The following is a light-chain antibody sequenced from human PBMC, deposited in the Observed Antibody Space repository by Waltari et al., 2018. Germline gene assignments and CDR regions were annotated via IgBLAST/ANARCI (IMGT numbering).Light chain of an antibody. J-gene: IGKJ1*01. Sequence: DIQMTQSPSSLSASVGDRVTIACRASQDIGTYLAWYQQKPGNVPKLLIYAASSLQPGVPSRFSGSGSGTDFTLAISSLQPADVATYYCQKYNSAPRTFGQGTKVEIK. V-gene: IGKV1-27*01. CDR3: QKYNSAPRT. CDR1: QDIGTY. CDR2: AAS.